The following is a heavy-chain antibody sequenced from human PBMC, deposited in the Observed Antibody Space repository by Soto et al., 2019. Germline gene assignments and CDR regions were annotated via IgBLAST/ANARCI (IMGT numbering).Heavy chain of an antibody. CDR1: ECKSVDHG. V-gene: IGHV3-23*01. CDR2: ISRAGTST. J-gene: IGHJ4*02. CDR3: AKSSGSGWYFFDY. D-gene: IGHD6-19*01. Sequence: CSLRLSCAASECKSVDHGGIRSSQTPGKGLEWVSAISRAGTSTYYTDSVKGRFTISRDSSKNTLYLEMTSLRADDTAIYYCAKSSGSGWYFFDYWGQGTVVTVS.